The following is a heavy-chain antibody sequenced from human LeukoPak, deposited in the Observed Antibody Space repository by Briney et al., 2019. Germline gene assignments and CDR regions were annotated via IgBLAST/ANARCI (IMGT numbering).Heavy chain of an antibody. CDR2: ISYDGSNK. Sequence: PGRSLGLSCAASGFSFSSYGMHWVRQAPGKGLEWVAVISYDGSNKYYTDSVKGRFSISRDNSKNTLYLQMNSLRAEDMAVYYCAKGFLMVRGVSSHFDYWGQGTLVTVSS. CDR3: AKGFLMVRGVSSHFDY. J-gene: IGHJ4*02. CDR1: GFSFSSYG. D-gene: IGHD3-10*01. V-gene: IGHV3-30*18.